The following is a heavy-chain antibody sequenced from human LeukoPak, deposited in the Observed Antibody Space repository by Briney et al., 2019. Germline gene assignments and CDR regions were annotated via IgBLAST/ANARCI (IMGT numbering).Heavy chain of an antibody. Sequence: AGGSLRLSCAASGFTFSSYAMNWVRQAPGKGLEWVSGISWNSGYIGYADSVKGRFTISRDNAKNSLYLQMNSLRTEDTALYYCAKEESSGCFGYWGQGTLVTVSS. CDR3: AKEESSGCFGY. D-gene: IGHD6-19*01. CDR1: GFTFSSYA. V-gene: IGHV3-9*01. J-gene: IGHJ4*02. CDR2: ISWNSGYI.